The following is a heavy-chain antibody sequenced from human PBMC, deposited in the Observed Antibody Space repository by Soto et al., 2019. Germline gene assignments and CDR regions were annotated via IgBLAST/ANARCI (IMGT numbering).Heavy chain of an antibody. J-gene: IGHJ6*02. CDR3: ARGKLGSSWDYYYYYGMDV. CDR2: VYYSGTT. CDR1: GASINNNDYY. D-gene: IGHD6-13*01. Sequence: PSETLSLTCTVSGASINNNDYYWSWIRQTPGKGLGWIGYVYYSGTTNYIPSLKSRLTMSVDTSKNQFSLKLSSVTAADTAVYYCARGKLGSSWDYYYYYGMDVWGQGTTVTVSS. V-gene: IGHV4-61*08.